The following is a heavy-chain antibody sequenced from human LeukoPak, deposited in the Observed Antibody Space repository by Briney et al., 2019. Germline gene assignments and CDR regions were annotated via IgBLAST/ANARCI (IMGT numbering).Heavy chain of an antibody. Sequence: PGGSLRLSCAASGFTFSSYSMNWVRQAPGKGLEWVSSISSSSSYIYYADSEKGRFTISRDNAKNSLYLQMNSLRAENTAVYYCARHFPSYGYSSGWYRGGTGGFDYWGQGTLVTVSS. D-gene: IGHD6-19*01. J-gene: IGHJ4*02. CDR1: GFTFSSYS. V-gene: IGHV3-21*01. CDR3: ARHFPSYGYSSGWYRGGTGGFDY. CDR2: ISSSSSYI.